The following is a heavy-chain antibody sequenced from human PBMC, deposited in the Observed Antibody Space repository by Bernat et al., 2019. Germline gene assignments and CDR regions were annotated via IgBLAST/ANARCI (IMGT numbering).Heavy chain of an antibody. D-gene: IGHD2-21*01. J-gene: IGHJ4*02. CDR1: GFTFSSYW. V-gene: IGHV3-7*03. CDR3: ERDAKMWQK. Sequence: EVQLVESGGGLVQPGGSLRLSCAASGFTFSSYWMSWVRQAPGKGLEWVANIKHDGSEKYYVDSVKGRFTISRDDAKNSLYLQMNSLRAEDTAVYYCERDAKMWQKWGQGTTVTVSS. CDR2: IKHDGSEK.